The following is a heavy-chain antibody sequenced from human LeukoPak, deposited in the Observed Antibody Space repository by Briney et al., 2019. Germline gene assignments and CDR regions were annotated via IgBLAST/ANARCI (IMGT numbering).Heavy chain of an antibody. J-gene: IGHJ4*02. Sequence: SETLSLTCTVSTGSINSYYWSWIRQPPGKGLEWIGYIYYSGSTSYNSSLKSRVTISVDTSKNQFSLKLNSVTAADTAVYYCARGRFFWTYWGQGTLVTVSS. CDR2: IYYSGST. D-gene: IGHD3/OR15-3a*01. V-gene: IGHV4-59*01. CDR1: TGSINSYY. CDR3: ARGRFFWTY.